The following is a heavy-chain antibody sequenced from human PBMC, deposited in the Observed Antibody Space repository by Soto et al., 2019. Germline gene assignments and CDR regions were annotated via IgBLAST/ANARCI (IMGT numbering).Heavy chain of an antibody. V-gene: IGHV3-30-3*01. Sequence: QVELVESGGGVVQSGGSLRLSCAAPGFSFSIHALHWIRQAPGEGLEWAAVMSPNGDNQYYADSVKGRFTISRDNSKSTLSLQMTSLRPEDTAVYYCASGAAFYYDTSRYWGQGTLVTVSS. J-gene: IGHJ4*02. CDR3: ASGAAFYYDTSRY. D-gene: IGHD3-22*01. CDR2: MSPNGDNQ. CDR1: GFSFSIHA.